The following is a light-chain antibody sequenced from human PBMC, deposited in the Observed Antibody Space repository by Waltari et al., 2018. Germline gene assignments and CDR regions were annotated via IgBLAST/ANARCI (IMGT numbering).Light chain of an antibody. CDR3: CSYTGTTTPRL. J-gene: IGLJ3*02. CDR2: EGN. CDR1: SSAVGSYNL. V-gene: IGLV2-23*01. Sequence: QSALTQPASVSGSPGPSITIPCPGTSSAVGSYNLFSWYQQHPGKAPKVIIYEGNKRPSGVSDRFSGSKSGNTASLTISGLQAEDEADYYCCSYTGTTTPRLFGGGTKLTVL.